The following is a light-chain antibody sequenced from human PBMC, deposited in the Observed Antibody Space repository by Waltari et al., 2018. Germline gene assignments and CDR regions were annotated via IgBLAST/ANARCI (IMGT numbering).Light chain of an antibody. CDR3: QQYKTWPVT. Sequence: ELVMTQPPAPLAVSPGERATLSCRASQSVSSTLSWYQKKPGQAPRLLIYGASTRATSIPARFSGSGSGTEFTHNNSGLQYDDFAVYCCQQYKTWPVTSGQGPKLEIK. CDR1: QSVSST. V-gene: IGKV3-15*01. J-gene: IGKJ2*01. CDR2: GAS.